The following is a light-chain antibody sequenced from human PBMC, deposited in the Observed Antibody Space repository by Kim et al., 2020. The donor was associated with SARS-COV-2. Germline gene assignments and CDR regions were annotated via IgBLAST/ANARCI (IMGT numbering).Light chain of an antibody. CDR3: PQYGSLGFT. J-gene: IGKJ3*01. Sequence: EIVLTQSPGTLSLSPGERATLTCRASQKISSNFLGWYQQKPGQVPRLLIYGASTRATGVPDRFSGSGSGTDFTLIISRLEPEDFAVYFCPQYGSLGFTFGPGTKVDIK. V-gene: IGKV3-20*01. CDR2: GAS. CDR1: QKISSNF.